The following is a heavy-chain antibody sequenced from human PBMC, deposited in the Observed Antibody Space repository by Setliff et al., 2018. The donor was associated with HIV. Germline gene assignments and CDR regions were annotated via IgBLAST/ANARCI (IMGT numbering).Heavy chain of an antibody. V-gene: IGHV4-38-2*01. Sequence: SETLSLTCAVSGYSISSGFYWGWIRQPPGKGLEWIGGIYHSGSTYYNPSLKSRVTISVDTSKNQFSLKLSSVIAADTAVYYCARIFGDQGYYYGMDVWGQGTTVTVSS. D-gene: IGHD3-3*01. CDR2: IYHSGST. CDR1: GYSISSGFY. CDR3: ARIFGDQGYYYGMDV. J-gene: IGHJ6*02.